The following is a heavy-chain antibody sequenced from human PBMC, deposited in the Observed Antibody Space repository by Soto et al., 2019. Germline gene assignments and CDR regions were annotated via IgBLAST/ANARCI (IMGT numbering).Heavy chain of an antibody. CDR2: ISYDGSNT. V-gene: IGHV3-30-3*01. Sequence: GGSLRLPWAAAGLTFSDHAMHWVRQAPGKGLEWVAVISYDGSNTYYADSVKGRFTISRDNSKNTLYLQMNSLRAEDTAVYYCATLYDFWSGPPFYYYGMDVWGQGTTVTVSS. D-gene: IGHD3-3*01. CDR1: GLTFSDHA. CDR3: ATLYDFWSGPPFYYYGMDV. J-gene: IGHJ6*02.